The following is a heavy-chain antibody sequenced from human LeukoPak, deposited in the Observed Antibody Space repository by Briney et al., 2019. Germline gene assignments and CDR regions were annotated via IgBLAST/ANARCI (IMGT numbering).Heavy chain of an antibody. CDR2: IYSSGTT. V-gene: IGHV4-59*01. CDR3: ARDANYYDSDAYYDALDI. D-gene: IGHD3-22*01. J-gene: IGHJ3*02. CDR1: GGSISSYY. Sequence: SETLSLTCTVSGGSISSYYWSWIRQPPGKGLEWIGYIYSSGTTNYNPSLKSQITISLDTSKNQFSLKLSSVTAADTAVYYCARDANYYDSDAYYDALDIWGQGTLVTVSS.